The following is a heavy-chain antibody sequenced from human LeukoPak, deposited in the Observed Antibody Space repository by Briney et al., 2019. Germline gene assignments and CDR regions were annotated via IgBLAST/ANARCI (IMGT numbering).Heavy chain of an antibody. CDR3: AREGYSSGWYPDWYFDL. CDR1: GFTFSSYA. J-gene: IGHJ2*01. D-gene: IGHD6-19*01. V-gene: IGHV3-30-3*01. Sequence: GGSLRLSCAASGFTFSSYAMQWVRQAPGKGLEWVAVISYDGSNKYYADSVKGRFTISRDNSKNTLYLQMNSLRAEDTAVYYCAREGYSSGWYPDWYFDLWGRGTLVTVSS. CDR2: ISYDGSNK.